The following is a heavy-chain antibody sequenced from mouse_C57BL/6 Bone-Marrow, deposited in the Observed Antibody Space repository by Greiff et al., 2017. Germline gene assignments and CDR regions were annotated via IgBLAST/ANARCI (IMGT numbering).Heavy chain of an antibody. CDR3: TRVLLGFDD. V-gene: IGHV5-9-1*02. CDR1: GFTFSSYA. CDR2: ISSGGDYI. J-gene: IGHJ2*01. D-gene: IGHD4-1*01. Sequence: EVKLVESGEGLVKPGGSLKLSCAASGFTFSSYAMSWVRQTPEKRLEWVAFISSGGDYIYYADTVKGRFTISRENARNTLYLQMSSRKSEDTAMYYCTRVLLGFDDWGQGTTLTVSS.